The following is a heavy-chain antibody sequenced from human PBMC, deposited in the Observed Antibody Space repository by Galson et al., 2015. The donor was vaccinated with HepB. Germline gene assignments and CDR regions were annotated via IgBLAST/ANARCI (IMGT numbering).Heavy chain of an antibody. V-gene: IGHV1-18*01. Sequence: SVKVSCKASGYTFTSYGISWVRQAPGQGLEWMGWISTYTGNTDYVEKFQGRVTMTTDTSTTTAYMELRSLKSDDTAVYYCARDDARYWFDPWGQGTLVTVSS. CDR3: ARDDARYWFDP. CDR2: ISTYTGNT. CDR1: GYTFTSYG. J-gene: IGHJ5*02.